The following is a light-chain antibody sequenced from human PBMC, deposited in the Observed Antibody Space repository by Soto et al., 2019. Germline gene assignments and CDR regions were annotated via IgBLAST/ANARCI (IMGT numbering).Light chain of an antibody. Sequence: EIVMTQSPATLSVSPWERATLSCRASQSVSNNLAWYQQTPGQAPRLLIYGASTRATGIPARFSGSGSGTEFTLTISSLQSEDFAVYYCHQSNDWWTFGQGTKVDIK. J-gene: IGKJ1*01. CDR3: HQSNDWWT. CDR2: GAS. CDR1: QSVSNN. V-gene: IGKV3-15*01.